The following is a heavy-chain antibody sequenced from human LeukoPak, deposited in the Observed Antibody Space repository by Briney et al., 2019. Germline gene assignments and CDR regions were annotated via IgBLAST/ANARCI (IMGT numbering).Heavy chain of an antibody. CDR1: GYTFTGYY. Sequence: GASVNVSCKASGYTFTGYYMRWVRQAPGQGLEWIGWINPSGSRTNYAQNFQRRVTMTRDTSISTAYMQLSRLRSDDTAVYYCARGYCSSTSCYSLVYWGQGTLVTVSS. D-gene: IGHD2-2*02. CDR3: ARGYCSSTSCYSLVY. V-gene: IGHV1-2*02. CDR2: INPSGSRT. J-gene: IGHJ4*02.